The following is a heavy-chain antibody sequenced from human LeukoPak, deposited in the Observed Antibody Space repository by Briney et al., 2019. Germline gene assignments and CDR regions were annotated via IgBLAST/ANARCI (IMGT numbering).Heavy chain of an antibody. D-gene: IGHD1-1*01. CDR1: GFTFSSYG. CDR3: AKDRYLATYAFDI. Sequence: GGSLRLSCAASGFTFSSYGMHWARQAPGKGLEWVAVIWYDGSNKYYTDSVKGRFTISRDNSKNTLYLQMNSLRAEDTAVYYCAKDRYLATYAFDIWGQGTMVTVSS. CDR2: IWYDGSNK. V-gene: IGHV3-33*06. J-gene: IGHJ3*02.